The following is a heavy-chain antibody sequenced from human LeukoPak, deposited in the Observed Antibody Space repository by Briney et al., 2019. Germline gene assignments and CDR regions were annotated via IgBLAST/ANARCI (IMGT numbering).Heavy chain of an antibody. Sequence: GGSLRLSCAASGSTFSSYAMTWVRQAPGKGLEWVSGISGSGGSTYYADSVKGRFTISRDNSKHTLYLQMNSLRAEDTAVYYCAKDPLWFGELSSSGWGQGTLVTVSS. CDR1: GSTFSSYA. V-gene: IGHV3-23*01. CDR2: ISGSGGST. J-gene: IGHJ4*02. D-gene: IGHD3-10*01. CDR3: AKDPLWFGELSSSG.